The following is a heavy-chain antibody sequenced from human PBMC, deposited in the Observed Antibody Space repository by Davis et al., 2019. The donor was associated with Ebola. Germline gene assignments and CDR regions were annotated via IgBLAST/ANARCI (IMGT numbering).Heavy chain of an antibody. J-gene: IGHJ3*02. D-gene: IGHD6-19*01. CDR3: AGGESGWDASDI. CDR2: ISWDSYNI. CDR1: GFRFYDYG. V-gene: IGHV3-9*01. Sequence: PGGSLRLSCEASGFRFYDYGMPWVRQLSGTGLEWVSSISWDSYNIDYAGSVKGRFTISRDNAKNSLSLKMNSLGAEDTAVYYCAGGESGWDASDIWGRGTMVTVSS.